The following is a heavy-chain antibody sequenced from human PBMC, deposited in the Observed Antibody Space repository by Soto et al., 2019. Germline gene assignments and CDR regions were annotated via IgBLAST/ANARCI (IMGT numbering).Heavy chain of an antibody. CDR2: FDPEDGET. CDR1: GYTLTELS. J-gene: IGHJ4*02. Sequence: ASVKVSCKVSGYTLTELSMHWVRQAPGKGLEWMGGFDPEDGETIYAQKFQGRVTMTEDTSTDTAYMELSSLRSEDTAVYYCATGRSITIFGVVILDYFDYWGQGTLVTVSS. V-gene: IGHV1-24*01. CDR3: ATGRSITIFGVVILDYFDY. D-gene: IGHD3-3*01.